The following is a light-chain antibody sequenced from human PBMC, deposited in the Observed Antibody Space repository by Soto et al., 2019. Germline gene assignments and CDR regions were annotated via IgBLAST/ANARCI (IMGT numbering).Light chain of an antibody. CDR1: QAIGNY. CDR3: QQYDDLPFT. Sequence: DIQMTQSPSSLSASVGDRVTITCQASQAIGNYLTWYQQKPGKAPKLLIYEASNLETGVPSRFSGSGSGTDFTCTINSLQPEDIATYYCQQYDDLPFTFGGGTKVEIK. CDR2: EAS. J-gene: IGKJ4*01. V-gene: IGKV1-33*01.